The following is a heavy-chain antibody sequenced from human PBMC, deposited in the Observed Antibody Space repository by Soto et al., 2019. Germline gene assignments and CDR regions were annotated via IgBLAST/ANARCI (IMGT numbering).Heavy chain of an antibody. V-gene: IGHV3-23*01. CDR2: ISGSGDNT. Sequence: EVHLLDSGGGLVQPGGSLRLSCAASGFTFSNYVMSWVRQAPGKGLEWVSSISGSGDNTYYADSVKGRFTISRDNSKNTLFLQMNSLRAEDTAVYYCAKLTLVLALGFAYWGQGTLVTFSS. D-gene: IGHD3-10*01. J-gene: IGHJ4*02. CDR3: AKLTLVLALGFAY. CDR1: GFTFSNYV.